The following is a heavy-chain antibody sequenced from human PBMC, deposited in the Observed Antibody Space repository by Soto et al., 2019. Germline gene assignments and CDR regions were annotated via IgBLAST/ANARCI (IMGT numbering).Heavy chain of an antibody. CDR1: GDSIATGDSIATYY. J-gene: IGHJ6*03. D-gene: IGHD3-3*01. CDR3: ARGQCGVINSFFYFYYMDV. CDR2: IHKSGST. V-gene: IGHV4-61*01. Sequence: QVQQQESGPGLVKPSGTLSLTCTVSGDSIATGDSIATYYWSWIRQPPGKGLEWIGYIHKSGSTNNHPARRGRVTMTVDTSKKQFSLRMTAATAADTAVDYCARGQCGVINSFFYFYYMDVWGKGTTVTVSS.